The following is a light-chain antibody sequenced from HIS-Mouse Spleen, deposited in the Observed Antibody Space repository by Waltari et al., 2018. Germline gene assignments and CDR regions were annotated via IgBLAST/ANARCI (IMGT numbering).Light chain of an antibody. CDR1: SSDVGGYNY. V-gene: IGLV2-8*01. J-gene: IGLJ1*01. CDR3: SSYAGSNNFGV. Sequence: QSALTQPPSASGSPGQSVTISCTGTSSDVGGYNYASWYQQHPGKAPKIMIYEVSKPPSGVPDRFSASKSGNTASLTVSGLQAEDEADYYCSSYAGSNNFGVFGTGTKVTVL. CDR2: EVS.